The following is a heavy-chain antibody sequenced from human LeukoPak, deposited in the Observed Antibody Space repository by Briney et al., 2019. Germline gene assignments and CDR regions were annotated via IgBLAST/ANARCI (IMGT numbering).Heavy chain of an antibody. CDR1: GFTFSSYA. CDR3: ANVPMYYDFWSGYSSHDY. V-gene: IGHV3-23*01. D-gene: IGHD3-3*01. Sequence: GGSLRLSCAASGFTFSSYAMRGVRQSPGKALEWVSAISGSGGSTYYADSVKGRFTISRDNPKNTLYLQMNSLRAEDTVVYYCANVPMYYDFWSGYSSHDYWGQGTLVTVSS. J-gene: IGHJ4*02. CDR2: ISGSGGST.